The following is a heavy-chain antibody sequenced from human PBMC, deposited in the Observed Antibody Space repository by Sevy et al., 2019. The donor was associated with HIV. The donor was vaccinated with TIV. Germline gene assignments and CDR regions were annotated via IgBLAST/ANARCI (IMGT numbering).Heavy chain of an antibody. D-gene: IGHD3-10*01. CDR3: AKDVYASGTYCLHY. J-gene: IGHJ4*02. V-gene: IGHV3-23*01. CDR1: GFTFSSYA. Sequence: GGSLRLSCAASGFTFSSYAMTWVRQAPGKGLEWVSAIGGSGGSDGRTYYADSVKGRFTISRDNSKNTLYLQMNSLRVEDTAVYYCAKDVYASGTYCLHYWGQGTLVTVSS. CDR2: IGGSGGSDGRT.